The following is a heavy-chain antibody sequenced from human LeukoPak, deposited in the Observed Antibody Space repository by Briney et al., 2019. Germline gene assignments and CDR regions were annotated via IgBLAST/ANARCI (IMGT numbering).Heavy chain of an antibody. D-gene: IGHD3-10*01. CDR2: ISYDGSNK. Sequence: PGSSLRLSCTASGFTFSSYDMHWVRQAPGKGLEWMAVISYDGSNKYYAHSVKGRFTISRDSSKNTLYLQMNSLRAEEMAVYYCAKDISDYISGTYYPDYWGQGTLVTVPS. J-gene: IGHJ4*02. CDR3: AKDISDYISGTYYPDY. CDR1: GFTFSSYD. V-gene: IGHV3-30*18.